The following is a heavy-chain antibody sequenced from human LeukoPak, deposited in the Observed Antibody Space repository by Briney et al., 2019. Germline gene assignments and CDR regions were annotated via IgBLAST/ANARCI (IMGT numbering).Heavy chain of an antibody. Sequence: GGSLRLSCAASGFTFSSYWMSWVRQPPGKGLEWVANIIRDGSEKYYVDSVKGRFTISRDNAKNSVYLQMNSLRAEDTAVYYCARDPAGGALDYWGQGTLVTVSS. J-gene: IGHJ4*02. V-gene: IGHV3-7*01. CDR3: ARDPAGGALDY. CDR1: GFTFSSYW. CDR2: IIRDGSEK. D-gene: IGHD1-26*01.